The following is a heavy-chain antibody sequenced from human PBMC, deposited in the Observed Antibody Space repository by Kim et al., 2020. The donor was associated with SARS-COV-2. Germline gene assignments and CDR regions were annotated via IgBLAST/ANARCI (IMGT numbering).Heavy chain of an antibody. J-gene: IGHJ4*02. V-gene: IGHV1-46*01. CDR3: AREKPATCYFDY. CDR1: GYIFTTHF. CDR2: INPSSGDT. Sequence: ASVKVSCKASGYIFTTHFMHWVRQAPGQGPEWMGMINPSSGDTNLARNFQGRITMTRDTSTSTVYMDLSSLSSEDTAVNYCAREKPATCYFDYWGQGTLVTVSS.